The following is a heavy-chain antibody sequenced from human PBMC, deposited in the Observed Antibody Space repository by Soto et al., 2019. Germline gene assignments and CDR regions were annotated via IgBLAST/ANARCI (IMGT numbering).Heavy chain of an antibody. V-gene: IGHV3-30*18. Sequence: GSLRLSCAASGFTFSSYGMHWVRQAPGKGLEWVAVISYDGSNKYYADSVKGRFTISRDNSKNTLYLQMNSLRAEDTAVYYCAKGGKYSSSWYNWFDPWGQGTLVTVSS. D-gene: IGHD6-13*01. CDR1: GFTFSSYG. CDR2: ISYDGSNK. J-gene: IGHJ5*02. CDR3: AKGGKYSSSWYNWFDP.